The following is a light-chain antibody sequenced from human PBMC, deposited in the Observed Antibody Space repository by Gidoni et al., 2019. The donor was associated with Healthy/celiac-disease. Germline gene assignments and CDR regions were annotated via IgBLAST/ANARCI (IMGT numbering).Light chain of an antibody. CDR1: QSVSSSY. J-gene: IGKJ2*01. CDR2: GAS. V-gene: IGKV3-20*01. CDR3: QQYGSSLYT. Sequence: ELVLTQSPGTLPLSTGERATLTCRASQSVSSSYLAWYQQKPGQAPRLLIYGASRRATGIPARFSGSGSGTDFTLTISSLEPEDFAVYYCQQYGSSLYTFGQGTKLEIK.